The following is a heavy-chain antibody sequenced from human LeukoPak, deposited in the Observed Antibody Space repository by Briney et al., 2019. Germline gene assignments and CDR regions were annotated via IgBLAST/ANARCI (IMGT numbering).Heavy chain of an antibody. Sequence: PGRSLRPSCAASGFTFSSYGMHWVRQAPGKGLEWVAVIWYDGSNKYYADSVEGRFTISRDNSKNTLYLQMNSLRPEDTAVYYCARDPRSSGYFFDYWGQGTLVTVSP. CDR3: ARDPRSSGYFFDY. CDR2: IWYDGSNK. CDR1: GFTFSSYG. D-gene: IGHD3-22*01. V-gene: IGHV3-33*01. J-gene: IGHJ4*02.